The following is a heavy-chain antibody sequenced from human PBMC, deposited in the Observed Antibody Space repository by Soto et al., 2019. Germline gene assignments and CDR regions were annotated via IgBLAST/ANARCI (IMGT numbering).Heavy chain of an antibody. J-gene: IGHJ4*02. D-gene: IGHD5-18*01. CDR2: ISWNSGSI. Sequence: ESGGGLVQPGRSLRLSCAASGFTFDDYAMHWVRQAPGKGLEWVSGISWNSGSIGYADSVKGRFTISRDNAKNSLYLQMNSLRAEDTALYYCAKDIGYSYGTNLFDYWGQGTLVTVSS. CDR1: GFTFDDYA. CDR3: AKDIGYSYGTNLFDY. V-gene: IGHV3-9*01.